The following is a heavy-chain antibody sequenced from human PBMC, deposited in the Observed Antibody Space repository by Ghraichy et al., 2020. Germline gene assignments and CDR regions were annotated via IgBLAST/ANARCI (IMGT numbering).Heavy chain of an antibody. D-gene: IGHD6-6*01. CDR2: INHSGST. V-gene: IGHV4-34*01. Sequence: SQTLSLTCAVYGGSFSGYYWSWIRQPPGKGLEWIGEINHSGSTNYNPSLKSRVTISVDTSKNQFSLKLSSVTAADTAVYYCARGWEYSSSSGPIYYYYMDVWGKGTTVTVSS. J-gene: IGHJ6*03. CDR1: GGSFSGYY. CDR3: ARGWEYSSSSGPIYYYYMDV.